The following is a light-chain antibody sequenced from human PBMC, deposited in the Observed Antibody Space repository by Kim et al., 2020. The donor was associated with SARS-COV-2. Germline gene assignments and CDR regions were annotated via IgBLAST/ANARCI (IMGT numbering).Light chain of an antibody. CDR3: QQYGSSLYT. J-gene: IGKJ2*01. CDR1: QGVSSSY. Sequence: LSPGERATLSCRASQGVSSSYLAWYQQKPGQAPRPLNYGATSRATGIPDRFSGSGSGTDFTLTISRPEPEDFAVYYCQQYGSSLYTFGQGTKLEIK. V-gene: IGKV3-20*01. CDR2: GAT.